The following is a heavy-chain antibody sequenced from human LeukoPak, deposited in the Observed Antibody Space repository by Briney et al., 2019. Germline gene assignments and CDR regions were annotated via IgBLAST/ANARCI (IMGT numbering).Heavy chain of an antibody. CDR3: ARATTVTLNWFDP. V-gene: IGHV4-39*07. CDR1: GGSISSSNYY. Sequence: PSETLSLTCTVSGGSISSSNYYWGWIRQPPGKGLEWIGSIYYSGSTYYNPSLKSRVTISVDTSKNQFSLRLSSVTAVDTAVYYCARATTVTLNWFDPWGQGTLVTVSS. D-gene: IGHD4-17*01. CDR2: IYYSGST. J-gene: IGHJ5*02.